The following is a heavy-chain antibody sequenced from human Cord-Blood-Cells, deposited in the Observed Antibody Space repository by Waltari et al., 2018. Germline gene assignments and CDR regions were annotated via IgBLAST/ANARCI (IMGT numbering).Heavy chain of an antibody. CDR3: ARQRRLASGPTVATIDY. Sequence: QLQLQESGPGLVKPSETLSLTCTVSGGSISSSSYYWGWIRQPPGKGLEWIGSIYYSGSTYYNPSLKSRVTISVDTSKNQFSLKLSSVTAADTAVYYCARQRRLASGPTVATIDYWGQGTLVTVSS. J-gene: IGHJ4*02. V-gene: IGHV4-39*01. CDR1: GGSISSSSYY. CDR2: IYYSGST. D-gene: IGHD5-12*01.